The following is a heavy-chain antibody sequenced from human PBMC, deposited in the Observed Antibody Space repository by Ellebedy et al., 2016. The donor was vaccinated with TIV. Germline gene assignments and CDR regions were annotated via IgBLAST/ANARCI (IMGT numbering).Heavy chain of an antibody. V-gene: IGHV3-11*06. CDR1: GFTFSDYY. D-gene: IGHD5-12*01. Sequence: GESLKISXAASGFTFSDYYMTWIRQAPGKGLEWVSYISGSGSYTKYADSVKGRFTISRDNAKNSLYLQMNSLRAEDTAVYYCARGLRGYSAYAVEYWGQGTLVTVSS. J-gene: IGHJ4*02. CDR2: ISGSGSYT. CDR3: ARGLRGYSAYAVEY.